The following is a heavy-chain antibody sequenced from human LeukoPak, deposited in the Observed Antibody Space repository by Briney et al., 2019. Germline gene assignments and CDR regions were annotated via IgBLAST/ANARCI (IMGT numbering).Heavy chain of an antibody. V-gene: IGHV4-4*02. CDR2: IYHSGST. D-gene: IGHD6-19*01. CDR3: ARVTRYSSGLYDVVY. Sequence: PSGTMSLTSALAGGSSSSSNCWSCVRQPPGKGLEWIGEIYHSGSTNYNPSLKSRGTISVDKSKDQFSLKLSSVTAAGTAVYYCARVTRYSSGLYDVVYWGQGTLVAVSS. J-gene: IGHJ4*02. CDR1: GGSSSSSNC.